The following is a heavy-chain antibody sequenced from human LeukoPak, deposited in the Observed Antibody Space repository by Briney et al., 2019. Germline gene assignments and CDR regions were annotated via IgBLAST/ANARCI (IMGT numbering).Heavy chain of an antibody. CDR1: GFTFGDYD. CDR3: ARDNTGSYEY. D-gene: IGHD1-26*01. CDR2: IRADGATT. J-gene: IGHJ4*02. V-gene: IGHV3-43*02. Sequence: PGGSLRLSCAASGFTFGDYDMHWVRQAPGKGLEWVSLIRADGATTRYTDSVKGRFTISRDNSKDSLHLQMNSLRTEDTALYYCARDNTGSYEYWGQGTLVTVSP.